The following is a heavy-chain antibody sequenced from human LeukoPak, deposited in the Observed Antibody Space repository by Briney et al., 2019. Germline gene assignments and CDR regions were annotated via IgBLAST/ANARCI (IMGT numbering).Heavy chain of an antibody. CDR3: ARYGDYDYYYMDV. V-gene: IGHV1-69*05. J-gene: IGHJ6*03. CDR2: IIPTFGTA. CDR1: GGTFSSYA. D-gene: IGHD4-17*01. Sequence: GASVKVSCKASGGTFSSYAISWVRQAPGQGLEWMGGIIPTFGTANYAQKFQGRVTITTDESTSTAYMELSSLRSEDTAVYYCARYGDYDYYYMDVWGKGTTVTVSS.